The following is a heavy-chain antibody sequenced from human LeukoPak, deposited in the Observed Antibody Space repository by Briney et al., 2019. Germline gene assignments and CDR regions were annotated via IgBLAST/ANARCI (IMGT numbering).Heavy chain of an antibody. CDR2: IYYSGST. CDR3: ARPPPYSGGCYWYFDL. D-gene: IGHD6-19*01. J-gene: IGHJ2*01. CDR1: GGSISSYY. Sequence: SETLSLTCTVSGGSISSYYWSWIRQPPGKGLEWIGYIYYSGSTNYNPSLKSRVTISVDTSKNQFSLKLSSVTAADTAVYYCARPPPYSGGCYWYFDLWGRGTLVTVSS. V-gene: IGHV4-59*01.